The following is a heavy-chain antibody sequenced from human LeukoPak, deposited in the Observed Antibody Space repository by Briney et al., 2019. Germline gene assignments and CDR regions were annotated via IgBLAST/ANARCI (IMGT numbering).Heavy chain of an antibody. CDR3: ACDTYRVTGSSGHDAFDI. CDR1: GGSFSSYY. CDR2: IYTSGST. Sequence: SETLSLTCTVSGGSFSSYYRSWIRQPAGKGLEWIGRIYTSGSTNYNPSLKSRVTMSVDTSKNQFSLKLSSETAADTAVYYCACDTYRVTGSSGHDAFDIWGQGTMVTVSS. D-gene: IGHD6-6*01. J-gene: IGHJ3*02. V-gene: IGHV4-4*07.